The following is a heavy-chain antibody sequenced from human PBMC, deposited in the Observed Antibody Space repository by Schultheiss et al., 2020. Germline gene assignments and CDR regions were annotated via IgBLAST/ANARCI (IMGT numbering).Heavy chain of an antibody. V-gene: IGHV4-31*03. CDR3: ASGRDGYNYYFDY. Sequence: SETLSLTCTVSGGSISSGGYSWSWIRQHPGKGLEWIGYIYYSGSTYYNPSLKSRVTISVDTSKNQFSLKLSSVTAADTAVYYCASGRDGYNYYFDYWGQGTLVTVSS. CDR1: GGSISSGGYS. J-gene: IGHJ4*02. D-gene: IGHD5-24*01. CDR2: IYYSGST.